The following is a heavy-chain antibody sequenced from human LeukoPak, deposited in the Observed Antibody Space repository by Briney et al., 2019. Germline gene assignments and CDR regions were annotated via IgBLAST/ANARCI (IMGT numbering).Heavy chain of an antibody. Sequence: PGGSLRLSCAASGFTFSSYEMNWVRQAPGKGLEWVSYISSSGSTIYYADSVKGRFTISRDNAKNSLYLQMNSLRAEDTAVYYCAGGGYYDSSVDYWGQGTLVTVSS. V-gene: IGHV3-48*03. CDR1: GFTFSSYE. CDR2: ISSSGSTI. CDR3: AGGGYYDSSVDY. J-gene: IGHJ4*02. D-gene: IGHD3-22*01.